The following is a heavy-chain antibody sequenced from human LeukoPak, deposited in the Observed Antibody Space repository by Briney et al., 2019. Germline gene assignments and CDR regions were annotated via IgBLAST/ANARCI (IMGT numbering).Heavy chain of an antibody. CDR2: IRRTANGYAT. CDR3: TGNYYGSGSYADFDY. J-gene: IGHJ4*02. CDR1: GFTFSGSP. Sequence: GGPLRLSCAASGFTFSGSPLHWVRQASGKALVGVGRIRRTANGYATAYAASVKGSFTISRDDSTNTAYLQMDSLKTEDTAVYYCTGNYYGSGSYADFDYWGQGTLVTVSS. V-gene: IGHV3-73*01. D-gene: IGHD3-10*01.